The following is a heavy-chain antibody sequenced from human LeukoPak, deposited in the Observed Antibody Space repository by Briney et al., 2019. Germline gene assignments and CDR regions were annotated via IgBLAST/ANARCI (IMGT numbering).Heavy chain of an antibody. J-gene: IGHJ4*02. CDR3: ARGSKAAPGTFDY. Sequence: SETLSLTCTVSGGSISSSSYYWGWIRQPPGKGLEWIGSIYYSGSTDYNPSLKSRVAISVDTSKNQFSLKLSSVTAADTAVYYCARGSKAAPGTFDYWGQGTLVTVSS. V-gene: IGHV4-39*07. CDR1: GGSISSSSYY. D-gene: IGHD6-13*01. CDR2: IYYSGST.